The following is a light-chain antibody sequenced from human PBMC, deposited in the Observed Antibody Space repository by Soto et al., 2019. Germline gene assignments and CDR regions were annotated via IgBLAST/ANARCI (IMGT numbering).Light chain of an antibody. Sequence: QSVLTQPPSVSGAPGQRVTISCTGSSSNIGAVYDVHWYQQLPGTAPKLLIYANTNRPSGVPDRFSGSKSGTSASLAITGLQAEDEADYYCQSYDISLSSSAFGGGTKLTVL. V-gene: IGLV1-40*01. CDR2: ANT. CDR1: SSNIGAVYD. CDR3: QSYDISLSSSA. J-gene: IGLJ2*01.